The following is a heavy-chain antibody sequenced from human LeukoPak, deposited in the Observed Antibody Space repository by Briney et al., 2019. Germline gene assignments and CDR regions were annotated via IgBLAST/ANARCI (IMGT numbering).Heavy chain of an antibody. Sequence: SETLSLTCTVSGGSISSGGYYWSWIRQHPGKGLEWIGYTYYSGSTYYNPSLKSRVTISVDTSKNQFSLKLSSVTAADTAVYYCRSSEYYYGSSGIRAFDIWGQGTMVTVSS. J-gene: IGHJ3*02. D-gene: IGHD3-22*01. CDR3: RSSEYYYGSSGIRAFDI. V-gene: IGHV4-31*03. CDR1: GGSISSGGYY. CDR2: TYYSGST.